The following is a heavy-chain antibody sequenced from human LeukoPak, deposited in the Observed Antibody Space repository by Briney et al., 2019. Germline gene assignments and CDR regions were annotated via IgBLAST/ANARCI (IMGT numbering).Heavy chain of an antibody. Sequence: SLKVSCKASGGTFSSYAISWVRQAPGQGLEWRGGIIPIFGTANYAQKFQGRVTITTDESTSTAHMELSSLRSEDTAVYYCARDTFWGMIGSMDVWGKGTTVTVSS. CDR2: IIPIFGTA. D-gene: IGHD2-8*01. J-gene: IGHJ6*03. CDR3: ARDTFWGMIGSMDV. V-gene: IGHV1-69*05. CDR1: GGTFSSYA.